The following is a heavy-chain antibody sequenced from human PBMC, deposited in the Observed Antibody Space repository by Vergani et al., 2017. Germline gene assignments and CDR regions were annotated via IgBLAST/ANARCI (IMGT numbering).Heavy chain of an antibody. D-gene: IGHD2-8*01. J-gene: IGHJ4*02. Sequence: QVQLQESGPGLVKASQTLSLTCSVSGAYVGSGGYYWSWVRQSPGKGLEYIGLSKPKTEGGTTHYNAAMKGRVTISRDDSKSVLFLEMTNLAPEDTAVYYCLDTNYANSWDFWGQGSLVTVSS. CDR3: LDTNYANSWDF. CDR2: PKTEGGTT. CDR1: GAYVGSGGYY. V-gene: IGHV4-31*08.